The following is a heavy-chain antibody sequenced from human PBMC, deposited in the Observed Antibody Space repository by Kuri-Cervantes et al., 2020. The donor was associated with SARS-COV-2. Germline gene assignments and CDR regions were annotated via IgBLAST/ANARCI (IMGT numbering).Heavy chain of an antibody. CDR1: GGSISSYY. CDR2: IYYSGST. J-gene: IGHJ2*01. CDR3: AQSRSIAARRPWYFDL. V-gene: IGHV4-59*01. D-gene: IGHD6-6*01. Sequence: LRLSCTVSGGSISSYYWSWIRQPPGKGPEWIGYIYYSGSTNYNPSLKSRVTISVDTSKNQFSLKLSSVTAADTAVYYCAQSRSIAARRPWYFDLWGRGTLVTVSS.